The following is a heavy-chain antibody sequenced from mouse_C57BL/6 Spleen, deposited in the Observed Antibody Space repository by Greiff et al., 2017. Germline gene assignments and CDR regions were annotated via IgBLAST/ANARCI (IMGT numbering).Heavy chain of an antibody. Sequence: QVQLKESGAELAKPGASVKLSCKASGYTFTSYWMHWVKQRPGQGLEWIGYINPSSGYTKYNQKFKDKATLTADKSSSTAYMLLSSLTYEDSAVYYCARRIYDYDGGNAMDYWGQGTSVTVSS. CDR1: GYTFTSYW. CDR3: ARRIYDYDGGNAMDY. V-gene: IGHV1-7*01. CDR2: INPSSGYT. D-gene: IGHD2-4*01. J-gene: IGHJ4*01.